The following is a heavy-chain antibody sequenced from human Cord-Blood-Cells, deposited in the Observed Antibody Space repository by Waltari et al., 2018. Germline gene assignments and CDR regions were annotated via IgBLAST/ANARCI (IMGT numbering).Heavy chain of an antibody. V-gene: IGHV3-21*01. CDR2: ISSSSSYI. D-gene: IGHD3-10*01. CDR3: ARSGYFGDAFDI. CDR1: GFTFSSYS. J-gene: IGHJ3*02. Sequence: EVQLVESGGGLVKPGGSLRLSCAASGFTFSSYSMNWVRQAPGKGLEWVSSISSSSSYIYYADSVKGRFTISRDNAKNSLYLQMNSLRAEDTAVHYCARSGYFGDAFDIWGQGTMVTVSS.